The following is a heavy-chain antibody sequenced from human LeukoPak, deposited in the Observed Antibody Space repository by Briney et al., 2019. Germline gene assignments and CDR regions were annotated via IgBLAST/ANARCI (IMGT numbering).Heavy chain of an antibody. CDR1: GFTFSDYY. CDR2: ISSSGSTI. D-gene: IGHD3-10*01. J-gene: IGHJ4*02. V-gene: IGHV3-11*04. CDR3: ARDRGYYYGSGSYLW. Sequence: AGGSLRLSCAASGFTFSDYYMSWIRQAPWKGLEWVSYISSSGSTIYYADSVKGRFTISRDNAKNSLYLQMNSLRAEDTAVYYCARDRGYYYGSGSYLWWGQGTLVTVSS.